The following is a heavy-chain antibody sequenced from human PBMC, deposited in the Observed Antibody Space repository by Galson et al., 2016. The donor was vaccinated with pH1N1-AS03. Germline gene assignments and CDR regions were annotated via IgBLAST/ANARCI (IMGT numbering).Heavy chain of an antibody. D-gene: IGHD6-19*01. J-gene: IGHJ4*02. Sequence: SETLSLTCSVSGYSIIFGHYWGWIRQPPGKGLEWIASIYHSGNTHYNSSLKSRLTISVDTSKNQFSLRLSSVTAADTAVYYCARAGVAGIPTYFDNRGKGTLVSVSS. CDR1: GYSIIFGHY. CDR3: ARAGVAGIPTYFDN. CDR2: IYHSGNT. V-gene: IGHV4-38-2*02.